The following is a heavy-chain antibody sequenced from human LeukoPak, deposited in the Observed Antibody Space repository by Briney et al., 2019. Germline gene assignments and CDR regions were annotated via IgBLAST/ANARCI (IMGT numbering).Heavy chain of an antibody. Sequence: SGGSLRLSCAASGFTFSNYAMSWARQAPGKGLEWVSAMSGSGDITYYAGSVKGRFTISRDNSKNTLCLHMNSLRAEDTAVYYCAKDPYTSGWAYFDSWGQGTLVTVSA. J-gene: IGHJ4*02. V-gene: IGHV3-23*01. D-gene: IGHD6-25*01. CDR3: AKDPYTSGWAYFDS. CDR2: MSGSGDIT. CDR1: GFTFSNYA.